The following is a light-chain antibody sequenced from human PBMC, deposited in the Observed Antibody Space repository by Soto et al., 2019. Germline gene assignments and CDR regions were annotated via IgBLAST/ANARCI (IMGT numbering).Light chain of an antibody. CDR2: GAS. CDR3: QQYGNSRWT. J-gene: IGKJ1*01. V-gene: IGKV3-20*01. CDR1: QSVTSNY. Sequence: EIVITHSPGPLSLSPGARATLSCRASQSVTSNYLAWYQQKPGQAPRLLIYGASSRATGIPDRFSGSGSGTHFTLTISRLEPEDFAVYYCQQYGNSRWTFGQGTKVDIK.